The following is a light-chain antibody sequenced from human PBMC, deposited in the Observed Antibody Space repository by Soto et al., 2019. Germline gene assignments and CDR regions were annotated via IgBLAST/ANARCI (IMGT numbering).Light chain of an antibody. CDR1: PSVTSN. Sequence: ENGMTQSPATLSVSPGDRATLSCRASPSVTSNLAWCEQKPVQAPRLLIYGASTRATGIPARFSGSGSGTDFTLAISSLQPEDSATYYCLLDINYPWTFGQ. J-gene: IGKJ1*01. CDR3: LLDINYPWT. CDR2: GAS. V-gene: IGKV3-15*01.